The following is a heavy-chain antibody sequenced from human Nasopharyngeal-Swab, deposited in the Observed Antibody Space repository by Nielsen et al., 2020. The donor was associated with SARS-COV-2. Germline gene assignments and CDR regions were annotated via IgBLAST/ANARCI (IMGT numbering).Heavy chain of an antibody. CDR3: AGGSGYRFDF. V-gene: IGHV4-4*09. CDR1: GASISNHY. D-gene: IGHD3-22*01. CDR2: IYNTGRT. J-gene: IGHJ4*02. Sequence: SETLSLTCPVSGASISNHYWNWVRLPPGKVLEWIAFIYNTGRTFYNPSLQSRVTISSDTSKNQFSLKLTSVTAADMGVYFCAGGSGYRFDFWGQGALVTVSS.